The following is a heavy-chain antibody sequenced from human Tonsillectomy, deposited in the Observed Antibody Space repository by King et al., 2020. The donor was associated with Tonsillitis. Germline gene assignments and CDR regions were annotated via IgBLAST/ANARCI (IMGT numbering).Heavy chain of an antibody. CDR3: ARTYYYDRSGYYFGY. Sequence: QLVQSWAGVKKPGASVKVSCKASWYTFTSYYLHWVRQAPGQGLEWMGLINPSGGSTSYAQKFQGRVIMTRDTATSTVYMELSSLRSEDTAVYYCARTYYYDRSGYYFGYWGQGTLVTVSS. J-gene: IGHJ4*02. V-gene: IGHV1-46*01. CDR2: INPSGGST. CDR1: WYTFTSYY. D-gene: IGHD3-22*01.